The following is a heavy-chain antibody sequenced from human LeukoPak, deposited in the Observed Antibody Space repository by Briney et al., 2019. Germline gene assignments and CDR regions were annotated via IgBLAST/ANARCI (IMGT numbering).Heavy chain of an antibody. J-gene: IGHJ4*02. CDR1: GFTFSSYS. CDR2: IGVSSNTI. D-gene: IGHD1-26*01. Sequence: GGSLRLSCAASGFTFSSYSMNWVRQAPGKGLEWVSYIGVSSNTIYYADSVKGRFTISRDNAKNSLYLQMSSLRDEDTAVYYCARDSSGSCDYWGQGTLVTVSS. CDR3: ARDSSGSCDY. V-gene: IGHV3-48*02.